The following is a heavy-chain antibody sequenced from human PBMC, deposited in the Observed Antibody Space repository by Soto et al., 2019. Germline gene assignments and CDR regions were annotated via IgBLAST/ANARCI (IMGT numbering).Heavy chain of an antibody. D-gene: IGHD2-15*01. CDR2: IKEDGSEK. V-gene: IGHV3-7*01. J-gene: IGHJ4*02. CDR3: SRDVVVGAKALNY. Sequence: GGSLRLSCAASGFTFSNYWMTWVRQAPGKGLEWVANIKEDGSEKHYVDSVKDRFTISRDNAKNSLYLQMNSLRVEDTAVYFCSRDVVVGAKALNYWGQGAMVTVYS. CDR1: GFTFSNYW.